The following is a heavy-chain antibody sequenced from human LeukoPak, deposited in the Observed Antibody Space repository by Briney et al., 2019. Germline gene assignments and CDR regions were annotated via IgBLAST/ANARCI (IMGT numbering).Heavy chain of an antibody. J-gene: IGHJ4*02. CDR3: ARDGDYVSLFDY. CDR1: GGSFSGYY. D-gene: IGHD4-17*01. V-gene: IGHV4-34*01. CDR2: INHSGST. Sequence: SETLSLTCAVYGGSFSGYYWSWIRQPPGKGLEWIGEINHSGSTNYNPSLKSRVTISVDTSKNQFSLKLSSVTAADTAVYYCARDGDYVSLFDYWGQGTLVTVSS.